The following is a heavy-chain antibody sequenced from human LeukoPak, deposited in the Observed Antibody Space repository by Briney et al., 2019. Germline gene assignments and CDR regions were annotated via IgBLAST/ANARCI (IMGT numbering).Heavy chain of an antibody. CDR3: ARGEGYCTNGVCRHFDY. J-gene: IGHJ4*02. CDR1: GGSISSYY. Sequence: SETLSLTCTVSGGSISSYYWSWLRQPPGKGLEWIGYMYYSGSPNYNPSLKSRVTISGDTPKNEFSLKLSSVTAADTAVYYCARGEGYCTNGVCRHFDYWGQGTLVTVSS. D-gene: IGHD2-8*01. V-gene: IGHV4-59*12. CDR2: MYYSGSP.